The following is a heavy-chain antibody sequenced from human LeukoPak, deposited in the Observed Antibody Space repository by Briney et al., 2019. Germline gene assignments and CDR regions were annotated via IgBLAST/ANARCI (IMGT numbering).Heavy chain of an antibody. CDR2: IYDSGST. CDR3: ARVGFGGYSYGYVDF. D-gene: IGHD5-18*01. J-gene: IGHJ4*02. Sequence: SETLSLTCTVSGGSISSSRYSWGWIRQPPGKGLEWFGTIYDSGSTYYNPSLKSRVTISADTSKNQLSLRLSSVTAADTVVYYCARVGFGGYSYGYVDFWGQGTQVTVSS. CDR1: GGSISSSRYS. V-gene: IGHV4-39*01.